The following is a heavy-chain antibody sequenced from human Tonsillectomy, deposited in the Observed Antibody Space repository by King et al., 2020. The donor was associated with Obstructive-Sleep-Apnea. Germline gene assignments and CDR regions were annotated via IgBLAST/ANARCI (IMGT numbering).Heavy chain of an antibody. CDR2: ISYDGNNK. CDR3: ATDLRPYCSGGSCYLHY. D-gene: IGHD2-15*01. J-gene: IGHJ4*02. Sequence: VQLVESGGGVVQPGRSLRLSCAASGFTFSHFDMSWVRQAPGKGLEWVALISYDGNNKYYADSVKGRFTVSRDNSRNTLYLQMNSLRVDDTAMFYCATDLRPYCSGGSCYLHYWGRGTLVTVSS. CDR1: GFTFSHFD. V-gene: IGHV3-30*03.